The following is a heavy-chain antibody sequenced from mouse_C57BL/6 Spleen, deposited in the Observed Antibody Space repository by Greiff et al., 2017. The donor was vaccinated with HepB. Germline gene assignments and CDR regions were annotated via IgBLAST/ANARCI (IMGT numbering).Heavy chain of an antibody. V-gene: IGHV1-4*01. J-gene: IGHJ1*03. CDR2: INPSSGYT. Sequence: VMLVESGAELARPGASVKMSCKASGYTFTSYTMHWVKQRPGQGLEWIGYINPSSGYTKYNQKFKDKATLTADKSSSTAYMQLSSLTSEDSAVYYCARGDENWYFDVWGTGTTVTVSS. CDR3: ARGDENWYFDV. CDR1: GYTFTSYT. D-gene: IGHD3-3*01.